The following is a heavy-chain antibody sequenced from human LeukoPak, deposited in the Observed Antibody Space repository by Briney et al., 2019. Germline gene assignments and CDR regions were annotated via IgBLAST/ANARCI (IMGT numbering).Heavy chain of an antibody. CDR3: VEELPPVVTYSFDY. CDR2: IWYDGSNK. V-gene: IGHV3-33*06. J-gene: IGHJ4*02. CDR1: GFILSRLG. Sequence: PGGSLRLLCTASGFILSRLGKLCLRQAPGKGLEWVAVIWYDGSNKYYADSVKGRFTISRDNSKNTLYLHMNSLRAEDTAVYYYVEELPPVVTYSFDYWGQGTLVTVSS. D-gene: IGHD1-26*01.